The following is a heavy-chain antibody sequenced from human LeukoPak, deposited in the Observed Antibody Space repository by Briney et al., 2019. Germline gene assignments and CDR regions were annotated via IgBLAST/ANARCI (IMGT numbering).Heavy chain of an antibody. CDR3: ARDRDFIVVVPAAILYV. Sequence: SVKVSCKASGGTFSSYAISWVRQAPGQGLEWMGGIIPIFGTANYAQKFQGRVTITADESTSTAYMELSSLRSEDTAVYYGARDRDFIVVVPAAILYVWGKGTTVTVSS. V-gene: IGHV1-69*13. CDR1: GGTFSSYA. CDR2: IIPIFGTA. D-gene: IGHD2-2*01. J-gene: IGHJ6*04.